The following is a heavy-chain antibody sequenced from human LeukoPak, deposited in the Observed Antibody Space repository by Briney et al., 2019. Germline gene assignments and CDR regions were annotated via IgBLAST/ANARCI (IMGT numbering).Heavy chain of an antibody. CDR3: VRLNWRRKAFDV. V-gene: IGHV6-1*01. CDR2: TYYNSKWYT. J-gene: IGHJ3*01. Sequence: SQTLSLTCAISGDSVSTASNAWYWIRHSPSSGFEGLGRTYYNSKWYTVFAVSVSSRITINPDTSRNQLSLQLSFVTPEDTAVYFRVRLNWRRKAFDVGGQGTMVTVS. D-gene: IGHD1-20*01. CDR1: GDSVSTASNA.